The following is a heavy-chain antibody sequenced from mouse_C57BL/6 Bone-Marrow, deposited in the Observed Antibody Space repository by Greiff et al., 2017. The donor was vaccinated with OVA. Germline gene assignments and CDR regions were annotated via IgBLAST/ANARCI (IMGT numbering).Heavy chain of an antibody. V-gene: IGHV1-64*01. J-gene: IGHJ4*01. CDR3: ATGFYYYAMDY. Sequence: QVQLKQPGAELVKPGASVKLSCKASGYTFTSYWMHWVKQRPGQGLEWIGMIHPNSGSTNYNEKFKSKATLTVDKSSSTAYMQLSSLTSEDSAVYYCATGFYYYAMDYWGQGTSVTVSS. CDR1: GYTFTSYW. CDR2: IHPNSGST.